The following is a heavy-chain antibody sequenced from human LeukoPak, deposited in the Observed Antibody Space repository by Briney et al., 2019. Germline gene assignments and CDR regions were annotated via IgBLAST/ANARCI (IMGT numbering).Heavy chain of an antibody. CDR3: AAADYYDSSGYYPYAFHI. CDR1: GFTFTRSA. J-gene: IGHJ3*02. CDR2: IVVGSGNT. D-gene: IGHD3-22*01. Sequence: TSVKVSCKASGFTFTRSAMQWVRQARGQRLEWIGWIVVGSGNTNYAQTFQERVTITRDMSTSTAYMELSSLRSGDTAVYYCAAADYYDSSGYYPYAFHIWGQGTMVTVSS. V-gene: IGHV1-58*02.